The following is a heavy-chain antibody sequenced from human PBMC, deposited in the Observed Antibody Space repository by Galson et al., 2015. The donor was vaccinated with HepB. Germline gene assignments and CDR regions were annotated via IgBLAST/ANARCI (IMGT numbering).Heavy chain of an antibody. Sequence: SLRLSCAASGFNFEDYGMHWVRQAPGKGLEWVSFISWDATTTYYADSVKGRFTISRDNSKNSLYLQMNSLRTEDTALYYCARDWASYDPGDRWGQGTLVTVSS. V-gene: IGHV3-43*01. J-gene: IGHJ5*02. CDR1: GFNFEDYG. D-gene: IGHD3-3*01. CDR3: ARDWASYDPGDR. CDR2: ISWDATTT.